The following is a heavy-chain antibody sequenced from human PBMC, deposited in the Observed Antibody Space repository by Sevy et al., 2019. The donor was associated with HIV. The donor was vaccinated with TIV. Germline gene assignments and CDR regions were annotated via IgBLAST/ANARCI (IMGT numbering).Heavy chain of an antibody. D-gene: IGHD2-2*01. J-gene: IGHJ6*02. CDR1: GGSISSGDYY. V-gene: IGHV4-30-4*01. CDR3: ARVGLVPAKAFNYYYGMDV. Sequence: SETLSLTCTVSGGSISSGDYYWSWIRQPPGKGLEWIGYIYYSGSTYYNPSLKSRVTISVDTSKNQFSLKLSSVTAADTAVYYCARVGLVPAKAFNYYYGMDVWGQRTTVTVSS. CDR2: IYYSGST.